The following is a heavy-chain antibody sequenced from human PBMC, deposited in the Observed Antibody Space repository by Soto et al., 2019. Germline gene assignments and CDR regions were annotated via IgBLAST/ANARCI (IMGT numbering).Heavy chain of an antibody. D-gene: IGHD3-16*01. V-gene: IGHV3-30-3*01. CDR3: AREPIMGSTRI. CDR1: GFTFSSYA. J-gene: IGHJ3*02. CDR2: ISYDGSNK. Sequence: QVQLVESGGGVVQPGRSLRLSCAVSGFTFSSYAMHWVRQAPGKGLEWVAVISYDGSNKYYADSVKGRFTISRDNSKNTLYLQMNSLRAEDTAVYYCAREPIMGSTRIWGQGTTVTVSS.